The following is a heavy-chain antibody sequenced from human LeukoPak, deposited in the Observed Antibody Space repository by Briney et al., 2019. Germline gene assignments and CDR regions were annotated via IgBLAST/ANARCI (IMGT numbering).Heavy chain of an antibody. CDR3: ARDVLLVVGYSSGWYFDY. CDR2: ISAYNGNT. J-gene: IGHJ4*02. Sequence: ASVKVSCKASGYTFTSYAMHWVRQAPGQGLEWMGWISAYNGNTNYPQKLQGRVTMTTDTSTSTAYMELRSLRSDDTAVYYCARDVLLVVGYSSGWYFDYWGQGTLVTVSS. D-gene: IGHD6-19*01. CDR1: GYTFTSYA. V-gene: IGHV1-18*01.